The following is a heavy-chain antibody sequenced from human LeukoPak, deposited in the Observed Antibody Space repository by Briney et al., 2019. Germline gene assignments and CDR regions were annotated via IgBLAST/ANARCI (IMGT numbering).Heavy chain of an antibody. CDR1: GHTFTDCY. Sequence: GASVKVSCKASGHTFTDCYMHWVRQAPGRGFEWMGWINPNDGDTNYAQKFQGRVTMTRDTSISTAHMEVSRLRSDDTAVYYCARANFLYCSSSTCLFDYWGQGTLVTVSS. CDR2: INPNDGDT. D-gene: IGHD2-2*01. J-gene: IGHJ4*02. CDR3: ARANFLYCSSSTCLFDY. V-gene: IGHV1-2*02.